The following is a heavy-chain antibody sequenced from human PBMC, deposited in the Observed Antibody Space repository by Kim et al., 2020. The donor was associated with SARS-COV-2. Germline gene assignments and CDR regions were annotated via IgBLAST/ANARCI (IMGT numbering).Heavy chain of an antibody. V-gene: IGHV1-69*13. CDR2: IIPIFGTA. Sequence: SVKVSCKASGGTFSSYAISWVRQAPGQGLEWMGGIIPIFGTANYAQKFQGRVTITADESTSTAYMELSSLRSEDTAVYYCASTGGHLYSSSWRYYYYGMDVWGQGTTVTVSS. CDR1: GGTFSSYA. D-gene: IGHD6-13*01. J-gene: IGHJ6*02. CDR3: ASTGGHLYSSSWRYYYYGMDV.